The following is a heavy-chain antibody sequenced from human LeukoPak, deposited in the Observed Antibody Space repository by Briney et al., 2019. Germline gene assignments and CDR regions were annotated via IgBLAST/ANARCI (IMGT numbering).Heavy chain of an antibody. CDR1: GHTFTSYD. D-gene: IGHD3-3*01. J-gene: IGHJ6*03. CDR3: ARGLFYPRFWPYYYYYYMDV. CDR2: MNPNSGNT. V-gene: IGHV1-8*01. Sequence: ASVKVSCKASGHTFTSYDINWVRQATGQGLEWMGWMNPNSGNTGYAQKFQGRVTMTRNTSISTAYMELSSLRSEDTAVYYCARGLFYPRFWPYYYYYYMDVWGKGTTLTVSS.